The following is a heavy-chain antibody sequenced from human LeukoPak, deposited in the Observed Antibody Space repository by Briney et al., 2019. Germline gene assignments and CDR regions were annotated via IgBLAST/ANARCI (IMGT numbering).Heavy chain of an antibody. D-gene: IGHD4-17*01. CDR3: ARLWRPHDYDNWFDY. Sequence: PSETLSLTCSVSGASITSSFWSWIRQPPGKGLERIGYIYYSGRGNYKPSLKGRVDISLDTSKNRVSLKLTSVTAADTAVYYCARLWRPHDYDNWFDYWGQGSLVTVSS. J-gene: IGHJ5*01. V-gene: IGHV4-59*01. CDR1: GASITSSF. CDR2: IYYSGRG.